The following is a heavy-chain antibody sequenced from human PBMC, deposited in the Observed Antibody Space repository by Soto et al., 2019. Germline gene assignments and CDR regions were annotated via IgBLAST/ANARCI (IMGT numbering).Heavy chain of an antibody. Sequence: ILSCAASGSTFSSYEMNWVRQAPGQGLEWVSYISDSGGTVYYADSVKGRFTVSRDNAQNSVYLQMNSLRTEDTAVYYCARDLLHYDFWSGYSAYFYYGMDVWGPGTTVTVSS. CDR1: GSTFSSYE. CDR2: ISDSGGTV. D-gene: IGHD3-3*01. J-gene: IGHJ6*02. CDR3: ARDLLHYDFWSGYSAYFYYGMDV. V-gene: IGHV3-48*03.